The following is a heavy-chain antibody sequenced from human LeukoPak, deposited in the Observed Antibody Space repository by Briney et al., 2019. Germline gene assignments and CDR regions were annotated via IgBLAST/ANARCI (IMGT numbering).Heavy chain of an antibody. CDR3: ARHAVPGTNYLYYMDV. J-gene: IGHJ6*03. D-gene: IGHD1-1*01. CDR1: GYTFTGYY. V-gene: IGHV1-2*02. CDR2: INPNSGGT. Sequence: GASVKVSCKASGYTFTGYYMHWVRQAPGQGLEWMGWINPNSGGTNYAQKFQGRVTMTRDTSSSTAYMELSSLRSDDTAVYYCARHAVPGTNYLYYMDVWGKGTMVTVSS.